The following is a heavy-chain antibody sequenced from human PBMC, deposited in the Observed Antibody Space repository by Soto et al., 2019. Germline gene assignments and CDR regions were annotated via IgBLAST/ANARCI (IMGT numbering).Heavy chain of an antibody. CDR1: GYSFTSYW. D-gene: IGHD5-18*01. J-gene: IGHJ6*02. Sequence: GDSLQISCKGSGYSFTSYWIGLVRPMPGKGLEWMGIIYPGDSDTRYSPSFQGQVTISADKSISTAYLQWSSLKASDTAMYYCARLGGYSYGSNYYYGMDVWGQGTTVTVSS. CDR3: ARLGGYSYGSNYYYGMDV. CDR2: IYPGDSDT. V-gene: IGHV5-51*01.